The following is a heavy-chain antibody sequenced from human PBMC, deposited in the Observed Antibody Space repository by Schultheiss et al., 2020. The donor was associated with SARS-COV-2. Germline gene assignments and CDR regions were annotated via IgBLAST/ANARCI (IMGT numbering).Heavy chain of an antibody. J-gene: IGHJ6*02. D-gene: IGHD6-19*01. V-gene: IGHV4-59*12. CDR3: AYDSSGWSVRSVDV. CDR1: GFTFSSYA. CDR2: IFSSGST. Sequence: GSLRLSCAASGFTFSSYAMSWIRQPPGKGLEWIGYIFSSGSTNYNPSLKSRVTMSVDTSKNQFSLKLSSVTAADTAVYYCAYDSSGWSVRSVDVWGQGTTVTVSS.